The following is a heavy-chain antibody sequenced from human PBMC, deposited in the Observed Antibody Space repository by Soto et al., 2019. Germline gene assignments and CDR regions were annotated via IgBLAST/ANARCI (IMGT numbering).Heavy chain of an antibody. Sequence: EVQLVESGGGLVQPGGSLRLSCAASGFTFSSHWISWVRQAPGKGLEWVANIKQDGSEKYYVDSVKGRFTISRDNAKNSLYLHMNGLRAEETAVYYCARDQHLYHWGQGTLVTVSS. V-gene: IGHV3-7*05. CDR2: IKQDGSEK. CDR3: ARDQHLYH. J-gene: IGHJ5*02. D-gene: IGHD6-13*01. CDR1: GFTFSSHW.